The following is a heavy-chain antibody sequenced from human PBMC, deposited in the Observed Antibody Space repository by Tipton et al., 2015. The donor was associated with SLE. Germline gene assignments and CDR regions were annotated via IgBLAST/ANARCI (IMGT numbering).Heavy chain of an antibody. CDR1: GFYISSGFN. V-gene: IGHV4-38-2*02. J-gene: IGHJ5*01. D-gene: IGHD3-10*01. Sequence: LRLSCTVSGFYISSGFNWGWIRQPPGKGLEWIGIIYHTGTTNYSPSLQRRVAISVDTSKNQFSLKLNSLTAADTAVYYCARDFGNVGRFDSWGQGTLVTVSS. CDR3: ARDFGNVGRFDS. CDR2: IYHTGTT.